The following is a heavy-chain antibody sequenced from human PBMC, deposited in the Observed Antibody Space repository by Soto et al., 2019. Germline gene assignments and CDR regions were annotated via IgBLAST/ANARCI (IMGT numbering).Heavy chain of an antibody. CDR1: GFTFSSYD. J-gene: IGHJ4*02. CDR2: ISGSGGST. D-gene: IGHD3-10*01. CDR3: AIRGLSKSEVRGYFDY. Sequence: GGSLRLSCAASGFTFSSYDMTWVRQAPGKGLEWVSAISGSGGSTNYGDSVKGRFIISRDNSKNTLFMQMNSPRVEDTAVYYCAIRGLSKSEVRGYFDYWGRGTLVTVSS. V-gene: IGHV3-23*01.